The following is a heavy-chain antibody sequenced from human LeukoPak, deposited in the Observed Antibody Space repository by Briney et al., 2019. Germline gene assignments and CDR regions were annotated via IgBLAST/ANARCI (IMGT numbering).Heavy chain of an antibody. CDR3: ARRGSYYTDWYFDL. CDR1: GGTFSSYA. J-gene: IGHJ2*01. Sequence: SVKVSRKASGGTFSSYAISWVRQAPGQGLEWMGGIIPIFGTANYAQKFQGRVTITADKSTSTAYMELSSLRSEDTAVYYCARRGSYYTDWYFDLWGRGTLVTVSS. V-gene: IGHV1-69*06. D-gene: IGHD3-10*01. CDR2: IIPIFGTA.